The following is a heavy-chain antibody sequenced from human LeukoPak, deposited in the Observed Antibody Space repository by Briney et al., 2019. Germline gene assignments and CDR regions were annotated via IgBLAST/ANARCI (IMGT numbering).Heavy chain of an antibody. D-gene: IGHD1-1*01. Sequence: GGSLRLSCAASGFTFSTYAMNWVRQAPGKGLEWVSRIGSSDTATYYADSVKGRFIISRDNSKNTLYLQMNSLRAEDTAAYYCATVYTDDIDYWGQGTLVTVSS. CDR3: ATVYTDDIDY. CDR2: IGSSDTAT. J-gene: IGHJ4*02. V-gene: IGHV3-23*01. CDR1: GFTFSTYA.